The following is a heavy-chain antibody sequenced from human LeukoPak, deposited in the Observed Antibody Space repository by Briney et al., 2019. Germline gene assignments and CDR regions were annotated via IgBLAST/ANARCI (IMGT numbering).Heavy chain of an antibody. CDR2: ISYDGSNE. CDR1: GFTFSSYA. D-gene: IGHD6-19*01. CDR3: ARDTYVGAVAGTRKNVRFDY. V-gene: IGHV3-30-3*01. J-gene: IGHJ4*02. Sequence: GGSLRLSCAASGFTFSSYAMHWVRQAPGKGLEWVAVISYDGSNEYYADSVKGRFTISRDNSKNTLYLQMNSLRAEDTAVYYCARDTYVGAVAGTRKNVRFDYWGQGTLVTVSS.